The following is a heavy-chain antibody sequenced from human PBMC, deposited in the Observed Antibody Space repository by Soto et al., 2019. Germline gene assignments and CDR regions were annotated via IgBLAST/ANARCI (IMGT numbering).Heavy chain of an antibody. D-gene: IGHD6-6*01. CDR1: GFTFSSYW. Sequence: GGSLRLSCAASGFTFSSYWMSWVRQAPGKGLEWVANIKQDGSEKDYGDSVKGRFTISRDNAKNSLYLQMNSLRAEDTAVDYCASEYGSASPRYYYYYGMDVWGQGTTVTVSS. V-gene: IGHV3-7*05. CDR3: ASEYGSASPRYYYYYGMDV. J-gene: IGHJ6*02. CDR2: IKQDGSEK.